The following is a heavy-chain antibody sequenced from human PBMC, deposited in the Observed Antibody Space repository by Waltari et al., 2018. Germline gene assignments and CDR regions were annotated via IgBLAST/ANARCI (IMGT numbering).Heavy chain of an antibody. CDR3: ARFTQVAGSSLLDY. CDR2: INYSGTT. CDR1: GGSSTSSLDY. Sequence: QLQLQASGPGLVKPSEPLSLTCTVSGGSSTSSLDYCGWIRQPPGKRFEWIGIINYSGTTYYNPSLKSQVTMSVDMSKNQFSLKLTSVTAADTAVYYCARFTQVAGSSLLDYWGQGTLVTVSS. V-gene: IGHV4-39*01. D-gene: IGHD6-19*01. J-gene: IGHJ4*02.